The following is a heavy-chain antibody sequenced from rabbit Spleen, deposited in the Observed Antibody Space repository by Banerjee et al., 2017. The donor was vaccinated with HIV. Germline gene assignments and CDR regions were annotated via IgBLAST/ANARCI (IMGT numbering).Heavy chain of an antibody. CDR3: ARDAAGREDFNL. V-gene: IGHV1S45*01. CDR1: GFSFSNKAV. D-gene: IGHD4-2*01. Sequence: QQQLEESGGGLVKPGGTLTLTCTVSGFSFSNKAVMCWVRQAPGKGLEWIACINAVTGKTVYASWAKGRFIMSRTSSTTVFLQMTSLTAADTATYFCARDAAGREDFNLWGQGTLVTVS. CDR2: INAVTGKT. J-gene: IGHJ4*01.